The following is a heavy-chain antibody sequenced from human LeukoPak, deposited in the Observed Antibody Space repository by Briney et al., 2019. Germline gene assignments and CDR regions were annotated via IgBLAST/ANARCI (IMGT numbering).Heavy chain of an antibody. CDR2: SGSGGDT. CDR1: GFTFSSYA. CDR3: AKARGATYGTYYFDY. J-gene: IGHJ4*02. Sequence: PGGSLRLSCAASGFTFSSYAMNWVRQAPGKGLEWVSISGSGGDTYYADSVKGRFTISRDNSKNTLYLQMYSLRAEDTAVYYCAKARGATYGTYYFDYWGQGTLVTVSS. D-gene: IGHD4/OR15-4a*01. V-gene: IGHV3-23*01.